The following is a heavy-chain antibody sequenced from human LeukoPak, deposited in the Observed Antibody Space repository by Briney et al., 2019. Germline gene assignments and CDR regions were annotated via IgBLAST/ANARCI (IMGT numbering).Heavy chain of an antibody. J-gene: IGHJ6*03. CDR3: ARDGRAGSYYYYVDV. CDR1: GGSISSYY. Sequence: SETLSLTCTVSGGSISSYYWSWIRQPPGKGLEWIGYIYYSGSTNYNPSLKSRVTISVDTSKNQFSLKLSSVTAADTAVYYCARDGRAGSYYYYVDVWGKGTTVTVSS. D-gene: IGHD6-13*01. CDR2: IYYSGST. V-gene: IGHV4-59*01.